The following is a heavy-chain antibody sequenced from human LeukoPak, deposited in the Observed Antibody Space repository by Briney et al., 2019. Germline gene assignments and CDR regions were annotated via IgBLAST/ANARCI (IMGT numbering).Heavy chain of an antibody. D-gene: IGHD3-10*01. Sequence: SETLSLTCSVYGGSFSGHYWSWIRQPPGKGLEWIGEINHSGSTNYNPSLKSRVTISVDTSKNQFSLKLSSATAADTAIYYCARHSWGWELFYWGQGTLVTVSS. J-gene: IGHJ4*02. V-gene: IGHV4-34*01. CDR1: GGSFSGHY. CDR3: ARHSWGWELFY. CDR2: INHSGST.